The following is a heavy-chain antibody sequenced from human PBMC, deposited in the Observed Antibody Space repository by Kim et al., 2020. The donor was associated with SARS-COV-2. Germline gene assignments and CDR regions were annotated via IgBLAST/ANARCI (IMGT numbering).Heavy chain of an antibody. J-gene: IGHJ3*02. V-gene: IGHV3-21*01. D-gene: IGHD3-10*01. CDR1: GFTFSSYS. Sequence: GGSLRLSCAASGFTFSSYSMNWVRQAPGKGLEWVSSISSSSSYIYYADSVKGRFTISRDNAKNSLYLQMNSLRAEDTAVYYCAREGIYYAQGAFDIWGQGTMVTVSS. CDR3: AREGIYYAQGAFDI. CDR2: ISSSSSYI.